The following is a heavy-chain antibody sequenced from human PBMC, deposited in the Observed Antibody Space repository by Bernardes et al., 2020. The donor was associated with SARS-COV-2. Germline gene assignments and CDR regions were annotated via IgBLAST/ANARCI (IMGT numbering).Heavy chain of an antibody. J-gene: IGHJ4*02. CDR2: IVSSSSYI. CDR3: ARDLTAMGIAVAGY. Sequence: GGSLRLSCAASGFTFSSYSMNWVRQAPGKGLEWVSSIVSSSSYIYYADSVKGRFTISRDNAKNSLYLQMNSLRAEDTAVYYCARDLTAMGIAVAGYWGQGTLVTVSS. CDR1: GFTFSSYS. V-gene: IGHV3-21*01. D-gene: IGHD6-19*01.